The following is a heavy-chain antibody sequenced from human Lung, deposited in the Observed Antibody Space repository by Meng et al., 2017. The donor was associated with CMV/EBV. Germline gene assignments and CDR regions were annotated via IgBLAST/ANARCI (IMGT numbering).Heavy chain of an antibody. D-gene: IGHD4-11*01. Sequence: KVSCKGSGYSFTTHWIGWVRQMPGKGLEWMGVIYPGDSDTTYSPSFQGRVTISADKSITTAYLQLRSLKASDTAVYYCARQDSYTNYYFDLWGRGPLVTVSS. CDR2: IYPGDSDT. CDR1: GYSFTTHW. CDR3: ARQDSYTNYYFDL. J-gene: IGHJ4*02. V-gene: IGHV5-51*01.